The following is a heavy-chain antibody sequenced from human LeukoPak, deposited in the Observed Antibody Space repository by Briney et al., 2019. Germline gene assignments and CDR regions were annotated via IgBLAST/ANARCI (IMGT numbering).Heavy chain of an antibody. D-gene: IGHD1-26*01. CDR2: ISSGSSTI. V-gene: IGHV3-48*04. CDR3: AREHTTLFDF. CDR1: GFTFSSYS. Sequence: GGSLRLSCAASGFTFSSYSMNWVRQGPGKGLEWGSFISSGSSTIYYAHSVKGRFTISRDNAKNSLYLQMNSLRAEDTAVYYCAREHTTLFDFWGQGTLVTVSS. J-gene: IGHJ4*02.